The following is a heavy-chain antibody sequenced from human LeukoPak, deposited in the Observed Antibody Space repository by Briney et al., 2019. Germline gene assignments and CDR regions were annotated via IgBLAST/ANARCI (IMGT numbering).Heavy chain of an antibody. J-gene: IGHJ4*02. Sequence: GGSLRLSCAASGFTFSSYSMTWVRQAPGKGLEWVSSISSSSSYIYYADSVKGRFTISRDNAKNSLYLQMNSLRAEDTAVYYCAKSKSLLWFGELSPHYWGQGTLVTVSS. CDR1: GFTFSSYS. V-gene: IGHV3-21*01. D-gene: IGHD3-10*01. CDR2: ISSSSSYI. CDR3: AKSKSLLWFGELSPHY.